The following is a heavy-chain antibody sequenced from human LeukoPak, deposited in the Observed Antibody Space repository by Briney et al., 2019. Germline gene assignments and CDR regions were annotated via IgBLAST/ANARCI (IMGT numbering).Heavy chain of an antibody. Sequence: ASVKVSCKASGGTFSSYAISWVRQAPGQGLEWMGGIIPIFGTANYAQKFQGRVTITADESTSTAYMELSSLRSEDTAAYYCAVTYRGYSYAYNWLDPWDQGTLVTVSS. CDR1: GGTFSSYA. D-gene: IGHD5-18*01. V-gene: IGHV1-69*13. CDR3: AVTYRGYSYAYNWLDP. J-gene: IGHJ5*02. CDR2: IIPIFGTA.